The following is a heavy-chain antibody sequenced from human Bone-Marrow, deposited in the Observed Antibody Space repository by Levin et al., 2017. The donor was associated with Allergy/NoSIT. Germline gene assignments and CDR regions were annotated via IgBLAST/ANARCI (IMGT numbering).Heavy chain of an antibody. J-gene: IGHJ3*02. V-gene: IGHV3-11*03. CDR3: AGNAEYCSSTSCPPVGFDI. CDR2: ISSSSSYT. Sequence: GGSLRLSCAASGFTFSDYYMSWIRQAPGKGLEWVSYISSSSSYTNYADSVKGRFTISRDNAKNSLYLQMNSLRAEDTAVYYCAGNAEYCSSTSCPPVGFDIWGQGTMVTVSS. CDR1: GFTFSDYY. D-gene: IGHD2-2*01.